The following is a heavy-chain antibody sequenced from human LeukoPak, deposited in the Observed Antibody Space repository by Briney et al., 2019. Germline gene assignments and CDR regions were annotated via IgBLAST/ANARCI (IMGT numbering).Heavy chain of an antibody. CDR2: ISSSSSYI. J-gene: IGHJ4*02. CDR3: ARDTQWAFDY. CDR1: GFTFSSYS. D-gene: IGHD1-26*01. V-gene: IGHV3-21*01. Sequence: GGSLRLSCAASGFTFSSYSMIRVRQAPGKGLEWVSSISSSSSYIYYADSVKGRFTTSRDNAKNSLYLQMDSLRVEDTAVYYCARDTQWAFDYWGQGILVTVSS.